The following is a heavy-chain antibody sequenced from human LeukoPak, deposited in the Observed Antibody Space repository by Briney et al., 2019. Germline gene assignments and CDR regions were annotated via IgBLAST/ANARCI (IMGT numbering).Heavy chain of an antibody. CDR1: GFTFTSYW. CDR2: IKQDGSEK. Sequence: PGGSLRLSCAASGFTFTSYWMSWVRQAPGKGLEWVANIKQDGSEKYYVASVKGRSTISRDNAKNSLYLQMNSLRAEDTAVYYCARAHITYDSSGYYYVDWFDPWGQGTLVTVSS. V-gene: IGHV3-7*01. CDR3: ARAHITYDSSGYYYVDWFDP. J-gene: IGHJ5*02. D-gene: IGHD3-22*01.